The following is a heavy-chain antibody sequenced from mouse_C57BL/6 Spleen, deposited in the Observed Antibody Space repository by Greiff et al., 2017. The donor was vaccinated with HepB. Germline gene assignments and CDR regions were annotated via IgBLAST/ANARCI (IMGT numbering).Heavy chain of an antibody. CDR3: ARRSYGSSYRDY. V-gene: IGHV1-50*01. CDR2: IDPSDSYT. D-gene: IGHD1-1*01. Sequence: VQLQQSGAELVKPGASVKLSCKASGYTFTSYWMQWVKQRPGQGLEWIGEIDPSDSYTNYNQKFKGKATLTVDTSSSTAYMQLSSLTSEDSAVYYCARRSYGSSYRDYWGQGTTLTVSS. J-gene: IGHJ2*01. CDR1: GYTFTSYW.